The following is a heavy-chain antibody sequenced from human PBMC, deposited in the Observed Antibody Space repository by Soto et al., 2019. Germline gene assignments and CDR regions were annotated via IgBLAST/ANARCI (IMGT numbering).Heavy chain of an antibody. CDR1: GDSISSYS. D-gene: IGHD3-22*01. J-gene: IGHJ4*02. CDR3: ARESLKETITMTVVIDH. Sequence: SETLSLTCSVSGDSISSYSWSWIRQPAGKGLEWLGRVYRGTSNYDPSLKSRLIMSLDTSKNQFSLNLRSVTAADTAVYYCARESLKETITMTVVIDHWGQGTQVTVSS. V-gene: IGHV4-4*07. CDR2: VYRGTS.